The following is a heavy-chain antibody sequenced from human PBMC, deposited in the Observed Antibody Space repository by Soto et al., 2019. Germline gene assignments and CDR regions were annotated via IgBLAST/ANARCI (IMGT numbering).Heavy chain of an antibody. CDR2: IYYSGST. D-gene: IGHD3-16*01. V-gene: IGHV4-39*01. Sequence: QLQLQESGPGLVKPSETLSLTCTVSGGSISSSSYYWGWIRQPPGKGLEWIGSIYYSGSTYYNPSLKRRVTISVDTSKNQFSLKLSSVTAADTAVYYCASPYYDYVWGRNGMDVWGQGTTVTVSS. CDR1: GGSISSSSYY. CDR3: ASPYYDYVWGRNGMDV. J-gene: IGHJ6*02.